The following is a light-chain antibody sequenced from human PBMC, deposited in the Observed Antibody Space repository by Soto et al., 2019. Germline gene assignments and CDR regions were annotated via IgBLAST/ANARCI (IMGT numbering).Light chain of an antibody. CDR1: SSNIGAGYD. CDR2: GNS. J-gene: IGLJ3*02. Sequence: QSVLTQPPSVSGAPGQRVIISCTGSSSNIGAGYDVHWYQQLPGTAPKLLIYGNSNRPSGVPDRFSGSKSGTSASLAITGLQAEDEADYYCQSYDTSLSGSWVFGGGTKVTVL. V-gene: IGLV1-40*01. CDR3: QSYDTSLSGSWV.